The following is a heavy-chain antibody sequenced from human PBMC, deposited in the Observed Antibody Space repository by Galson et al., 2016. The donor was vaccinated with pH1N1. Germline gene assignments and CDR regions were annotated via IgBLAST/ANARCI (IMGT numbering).Heavy chain of an antibody. Sequence: SLRLSCAASGFIFSNFAISWVRQAPGKGLEWVAVISYDGRNEYYADSVKGRFALSRDNSKNTMYMQMNSLRPEDTAMYYCAKATEFCRGGSCYANWFDPWGQGTLVTVSS. J-gene: IGHJ5*02. V-gene: IGHV3-30*18. CDR2: ISYDGRNE. CDR3: AKATEFCRGGSCYANWFDP. CDR1: GFIFSNFA. D-gene: IGHD2-15*01.